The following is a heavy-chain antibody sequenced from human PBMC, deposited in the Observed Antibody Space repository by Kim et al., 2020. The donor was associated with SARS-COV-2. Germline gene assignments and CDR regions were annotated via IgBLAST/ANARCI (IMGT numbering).Heavy chain of an antibody. D-gene: IGHD3-10*01. Sequence: ASVKVSCKASGYTFTSYAMNWVRQAPGQGLEWMGWINNNTGNPTYAQGFTGRFVFSLDTSVSTAYLQISSLKAEDTAVYYCARVGLLYYYCSGSYEGWFDPWGQGTLVTVSS. J-gene: IGHJ5*02. CDR3: ARVGLLYYYCSGSYEGWFDP. CDR1: GYTFTSYA. V-gene: IGHV7-4-1*02. CDR2: INNNTGNP.